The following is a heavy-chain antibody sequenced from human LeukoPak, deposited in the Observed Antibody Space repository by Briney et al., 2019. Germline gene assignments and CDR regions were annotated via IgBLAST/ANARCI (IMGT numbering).Heavy chain of an antibody. CDR1: GFAFSSYE. CDR3: ARHLYGGDN. Sequence: LTGGSLRLSCGASGFAFSSYEMNWVRQAPGKGLEWVSYVSSSGSSISYADSVKGRFTISRDNAKNSLYLQMNSLRAEDTAVYYCARHLYGGDNWGRGTLVTVSS. D-gene: IGHD4-17*01. J-gene: IGHJ4*02. CDR2: VSSSGSSI. V-gene: IGHV3-48*03.